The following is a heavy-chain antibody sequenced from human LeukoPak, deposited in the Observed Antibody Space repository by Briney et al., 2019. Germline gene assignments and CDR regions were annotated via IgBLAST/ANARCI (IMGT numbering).Heavy chain of an antibody. V-gene: IGHV3-43*02. CDR1: GFTFDDYA. CDR2: ISGDGGST. CDR3: ASLDY. J-gene: IGHJ4*02. Sequence: GGSLRLSCAASGFTFDDYAMHWVRQAPGKGLEWVSLISGDGGSTFYADSVKGRFTISRDNAKNTLYLQMNTLRAEDTAVYCCASLDYWGQGTPVTVSS.